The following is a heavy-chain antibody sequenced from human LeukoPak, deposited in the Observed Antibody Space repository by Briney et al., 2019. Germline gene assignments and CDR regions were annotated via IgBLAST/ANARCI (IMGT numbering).Heavy chain of an antibody. CDR1: GGTVSSYA. CDR2: IIPIFGTA. D-gene: IGHD2-2*01. Sequence: SVTVSFTASGGTVSSYAISWVRQAPGQGLEWMGGIIPIFGTANYAQKFQGRVTITADESTSTAYMELSSLRSEDTTVYYCARAFFDCSSTSCHVDLYYGMDVWGQGTTVTVSS. V-gene: IGHV1-69*13. J-gene: IGHJ6*02. CDR3: ARAFFDCSSTSCHVDLYYGMDV.